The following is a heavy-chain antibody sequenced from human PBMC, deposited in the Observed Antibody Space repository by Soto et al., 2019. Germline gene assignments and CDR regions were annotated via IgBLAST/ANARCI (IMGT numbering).Heavy chain of an antibody. CDR2: INPKNGGI. J-gene: IGHJ1*01. V-gene: IGHV1-2*02. CDR1: GYAFTDFY. CDR3: VRGQSVLYLDL. D-gene: IGHD1-20*01. Sequence: ASVKVSCKSSGYAFTDFYIHWVRQAPGQGLEWVGWINPKNGGINYAQKFQGRVTMTRDTSVNKSYMDLNRLNFDDSAIYYCVRGQSVLYLDLWGRGTQVTVS.